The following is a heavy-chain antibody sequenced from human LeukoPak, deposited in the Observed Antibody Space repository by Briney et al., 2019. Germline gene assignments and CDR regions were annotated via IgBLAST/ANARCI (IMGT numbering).Heavy chain of an antibody. D-gene: IGHD3-10*01. J-gene: IGHJ6*03. CDR1: GGSISSYY. V-gene: IGHV4-59*01. Sequence: SETLSLTCTVSGGSISSYYWSWIRQPPGKGLEWIGYIYYSGSTNYNPSLKSRVTISVDTSKNQFSLKLSSVTAADTAVYYCARDRGSGSGSYYREGRVSQYYYYYMDVWGKGTTVTVSS. CDR3: ARDRGSGSGSYYREGRVSQYYYYYMDV. CDR2: IYYSGST.